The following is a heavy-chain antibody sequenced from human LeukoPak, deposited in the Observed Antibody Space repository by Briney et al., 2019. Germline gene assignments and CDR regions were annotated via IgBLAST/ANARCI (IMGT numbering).Heavy chain of an antibody. D-gene: IGHD6-19*01. CDR1: GFAFRSSS. CDR2: ISGGGGSA. Sequence: GGSLRLSCAASGFAFRSSSMTWVRQAPGKGLEWVSAISGGGGSAYYADSVKGRFTISRDNSKNTLYVQMNSLRVEDTAIYYCAKDGTSGWYHYWGQGTLVTVSS. V-gene: IGHV3-23*01. CDR3: AKDGTSGWYHY. J-gene: IGHJ4*02.